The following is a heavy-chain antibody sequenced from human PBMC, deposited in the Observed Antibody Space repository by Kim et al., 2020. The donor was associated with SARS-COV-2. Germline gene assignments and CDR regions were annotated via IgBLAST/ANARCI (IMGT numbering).Heavy chain of an antibody. CDR1: GFTFSSYS. Sequence: GGSLRLSCAASGFTFSSYSMNWVRQAPGKGLEWVSSISSSSSYIYYADSVKGRFTISRDNAKNSLYLQMNSLRAEDTAVYYCARDGEVVPAAIMGGWFDPWGQGTLVTVSS. J-gene: IGHJ5*02. CDR2: ISSSSSYI. D-gene: IGHD2-2*02. CDR3: ARDGEVVPAAIMGGWFDP. V-gene: IGHV3-21*01.